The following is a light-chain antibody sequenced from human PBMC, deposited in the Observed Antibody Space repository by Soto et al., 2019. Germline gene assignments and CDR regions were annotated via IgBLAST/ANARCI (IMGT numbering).Light chain of an antibody. Sequence: IVMTQSPATLSVSPGERATLSCXSSQSISSNLAWYQQKPGQAPRLLIYGASTRATGIPARFSGSGSGTEFTLTISSLQSEDFAVYYCQQYNNWPPLTFGGGTKVDIK. CDR1: QSISSN. CDR3: QQYNNWPPLT. CDR2: GAS. V-gene: IGKV3-15*01. J-gene: IGKJ4*01.